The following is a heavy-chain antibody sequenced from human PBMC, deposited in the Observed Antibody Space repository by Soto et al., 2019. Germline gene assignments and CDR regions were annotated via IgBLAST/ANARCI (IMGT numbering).Heavy chain of an antibody. V-gene: IGHV4-4*07. CDR3: AREGSYSAYNFAHGIQLWSFDF. CDR1: GGSINTFY. D-gene: IGHD5-12*01. Sequence: SETLSLTCTVSGGSINTFYWRWVRQPAGKGLEWIGRIFSSGSTSFNPSLESRVAMSVDTSKNHFSLNLSSVTAADMAVYYCAREGSYSAYNFAHGIQLWSFDFWGQGTLVTVSS. J-gene: IGHJ4*02. CDR2: IFSSGST.